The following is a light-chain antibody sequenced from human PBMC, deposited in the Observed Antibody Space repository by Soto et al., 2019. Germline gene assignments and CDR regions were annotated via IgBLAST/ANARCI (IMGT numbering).Light chain of an antibody. V-gene: IGKV4-1*01. J-gene: IGKJ1*01. CDR3: QKYINAPQT. Sequence: DIVMTQSPDSLAVSLGERATINCKSSQSVLYSPNNKNYLAWYQQKPGQPPKLLVYWASTRESGVPDRFSGSGSETDFTLTINSMQAEDVAVYYCQKYINAPQTFGQGTKVEIK. CDR2: WAS. CDR1: QSVLYSPNNKNY.